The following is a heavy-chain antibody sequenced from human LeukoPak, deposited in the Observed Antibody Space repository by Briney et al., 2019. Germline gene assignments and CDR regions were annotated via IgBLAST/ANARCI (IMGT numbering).Heavy chain of an antibody. J-gene: IGHJ4*02. CDR2: INPNSGGT. D-gene: IGHD3-3*01. CDR1: GYTFTGYY. V-gene: IGHV1-2*02. Sequence: ASVKVSCKASGYTFTGYYMHWVRQAPGQGLEWMGWINPNSGGTNYAQKLQGRVTMTTDTSMSTAYMDLRSLTSDDTAVYYCAREFRTYYDFWIGFYIFDCWGQGTLVTVSS. CDR3: AREFRTYYDFWIGFYIFDC.